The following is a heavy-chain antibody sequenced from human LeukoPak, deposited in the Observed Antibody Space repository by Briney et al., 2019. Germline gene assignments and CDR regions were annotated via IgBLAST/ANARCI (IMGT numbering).Heavy chain of an antibody. CDR3: ASRGYELYYYYMDV. V-gene: IGHV1-2*02. Sequence: GASVKVSCKASGYTFTGYYMHWVRQAPGQGLEWMGWINPNSGGTNYAQKFQGRVTMTRDTSFSTAYMELSRLRSDDTAVYYCASRGYELYYYYMDVWGKGTTVTVSS. CDR2: INPNSGGT. CDR1: GYTFTGYY. J-gene: IGHJ6*03. D-gene: IGHD5-12*01.